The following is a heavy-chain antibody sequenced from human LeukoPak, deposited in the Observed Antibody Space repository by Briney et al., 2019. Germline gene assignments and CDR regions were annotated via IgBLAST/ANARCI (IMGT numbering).Heavy chain of an antibody. J-gene: IGHJ4*02. Sequence: SETLSLTCTVSGGSMSSYYWSWIRQPPGKGLEWIGYIYHSGSTNYNPSLKSRVTISVDTSQNQFSLNLSSVTAADTAIYYCARDGYSGSDALWGQGTLVTVSS. D-gene: IGHD5-12*01. CDR1: GGSMSSYY. V-gene: IGHV4-59*01. CDR2: IYHSGST. CDR3: ARDGYSGSDAL.